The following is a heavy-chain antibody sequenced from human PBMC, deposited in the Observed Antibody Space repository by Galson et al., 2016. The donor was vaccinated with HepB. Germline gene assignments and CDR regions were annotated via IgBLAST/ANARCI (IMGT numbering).Heavy chain of an antibody. CDR2: MNPKNGDT. V-gene: IGHV1-8*01. Sequence: SCKASGYDFSSFDINWVRQATGQGLEWMGWMNPKNGDTGYVQKFKGRVAMTRDTSTATAFMELTGLTSEDTAVYYCAKIGGKAWADYSYGLDVWGPGTSVTVSS. CDR3: AKIGGKAWADYSYGLDV. J-gene: IGHJ6*02. CDR1: GYDFSSFD. D-gene: IGHD3-16*01.